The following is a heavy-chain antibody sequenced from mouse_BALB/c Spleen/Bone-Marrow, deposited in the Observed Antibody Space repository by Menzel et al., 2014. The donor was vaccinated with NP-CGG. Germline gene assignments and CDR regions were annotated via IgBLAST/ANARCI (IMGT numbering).Heavy chain of an antibody. J-gene: IGHJ3*01. CDR1: GQTFSSYW. CDR2: ILPGSGST. Sequence: LQQSGAELMKPGASVKISCKAAGQTFSSYWIEWVKQRPGHGLEWIGEILPGSGSTNYNGKFKGKATFTADPSSNTAYMQLSSLTSKDAAVYYCARSRILALPYWGQGTLVTVSA. CDR3: ARSRILALPY. V-gene: IGHV1-9*01. D-gene: IGHD5-2*01.